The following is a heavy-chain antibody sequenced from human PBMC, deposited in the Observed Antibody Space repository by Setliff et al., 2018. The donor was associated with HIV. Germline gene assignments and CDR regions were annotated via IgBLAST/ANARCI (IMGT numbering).Heavy chain of an antibody. D-gene: IGHD3-10*01. J-gene: IGHJ3*02. V-gene: IGHV1-18*04. CDR1: GYTFPNYG. CDR3: ARDWNYFASGSNPFDI. Sequence: ASVKVSCKASGYTFPNYGITWVRQAPGQGLEWMGWISAYNGNTNYAQKIQGRVTMTTDTFTSTAYMELRSLRSGDTAVYYCARDWNYFASGSNPFDIWGQGTMVTVSS. CDR2: ISAYNGNT.